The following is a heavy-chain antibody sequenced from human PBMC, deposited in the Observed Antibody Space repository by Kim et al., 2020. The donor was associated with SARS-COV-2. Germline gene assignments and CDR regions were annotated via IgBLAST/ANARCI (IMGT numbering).Heavy chain of an antibody. CDR3: AREVDYGSGTYHSHHAFHI. V-gene: IGHV7-4-1*01. J-gene: IGHJ3*02. CDR2: INTNTANP. CDR1: GYTFTTYA. Sequence: ASVKVSCKASGYTFTTYAINWVRQAPGQGLEWMGWINTNTANPTYAQGFTGRFVFSLGTSVSTAYLQVASLKTDDTAVYYCAREVDYGSGTYHSHHAFHIWGQGTMVTVSS. D-gene: IGHD3-10*01.